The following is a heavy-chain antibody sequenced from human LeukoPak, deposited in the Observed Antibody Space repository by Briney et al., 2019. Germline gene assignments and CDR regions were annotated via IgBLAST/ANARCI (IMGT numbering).Heavy chain of an antibody. J-gene: IGHJ4*02. CDR3: ARDSGSYYFDY. Sequence: PSETLSLTCTVSGGSISSYYWSWIRQPPGKGLEWIGYIYYSGSTNYNPSLKSRVTISVDTSKNQFSLKLSSVTAADTAVYYCARDSGSYYFDYWGQGTLVTVSS. CDR1: GGSISSYY. CDR2: IYYSGST. D-gene: IGHD1-26*01. V-gene: IGHV4-59*01.